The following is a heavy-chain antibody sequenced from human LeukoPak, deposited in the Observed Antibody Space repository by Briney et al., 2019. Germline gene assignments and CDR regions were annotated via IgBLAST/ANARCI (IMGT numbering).Heavy chain of an antibody. CDR2: IKEDGREK. Sequence: GGSLRLSCVASGFNLNSRWMDWVRQAPGKGLEWVSNIKEDGREKNYADSVKGRFYISRDNAENSLYLQMNSLRVEDTAVYYCAREYLYFDLWGRGTLVTVSS. J-gene: IGHJ2*01. V-gene: IGHV3-7*01. CDR3: AREYLYFDL. CDR1: GFNLNSRW.